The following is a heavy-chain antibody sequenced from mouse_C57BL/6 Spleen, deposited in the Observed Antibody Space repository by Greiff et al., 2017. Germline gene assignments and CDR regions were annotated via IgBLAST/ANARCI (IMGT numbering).Heavy chain of an antibody. CDR2: IDPSDSYT. V-gene: IGHV1-69*01. D-gene: IGHD1-1*01. J-gene: IGHJ3*01. CDR1: GYTFTSYW. CDR3: ARLDYGSSSWFAY. Sequence: QVQLQQPGAELVMPGASVKLSCKASGYTFTSYWMHWVKQRPGQGLEWIGEIDPSDSYTKYNQKFKGKSTLTVDKSSSTAYMQLSSLTSEDSAVYYCARLDYGSSSWFAYWGQGTLVTVSA.